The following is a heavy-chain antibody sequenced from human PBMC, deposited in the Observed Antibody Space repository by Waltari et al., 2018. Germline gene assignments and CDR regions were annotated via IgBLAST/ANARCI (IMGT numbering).Heavy chain of an antibody. CDR2: IIPIFGTA. Sequence: QVQLVQSGAEVKKPGSSVKASCKASGGTFSSYAISWVRKAPGQGLESKGRIIPIFGTANHAQKFQRRVTITADKSTSTAYMELSSLRSEDTAVYYCAPRGLQGEPYYYSSVYPSSWGQGTLVTVSS. D-gene: IGHD3-22*01. J-gene: IGHJ4*02. V-gene: IGHV1-69*08. CDR3: APRGLQGEPYYYSSVYPSS. CDR1: GGTFSSYA.